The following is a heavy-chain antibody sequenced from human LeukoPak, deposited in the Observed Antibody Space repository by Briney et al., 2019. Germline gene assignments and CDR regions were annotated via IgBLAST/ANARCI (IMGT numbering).Heavy chain of an antibody. D-gene: IGHD3-10*01. Sequence: SVKVSCKASGGTFSSYAISWVRQAPGQGLEWVGRIIPIFGTANYAQKFQGRVTITADKSTSTAYMELSSLRSEDTAVYYCARDVDYGSGSYYNLRWFDPWGQGTLVTVSS. V-gene: IGHV1-69*06. CDR2: IIPIFGTA. CDR1: GGTFSSYA. CDR3: ARDVDYGSGSYYNLRWFDP. J-gene: IGHJ5*02.